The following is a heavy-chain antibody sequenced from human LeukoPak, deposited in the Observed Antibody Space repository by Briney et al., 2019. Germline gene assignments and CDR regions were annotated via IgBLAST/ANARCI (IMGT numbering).Heavy chain of an antibody. CDR3: ARHAYSIFYYYYYMDV. V-gene: IGHV4-4*09. D-gene: IGHD3-16*01. J-gene: IGHJ6*03. Sequence: SETLSLTCTVSGGSISSYYWSWIRQPPRKGLEWIGYIYTSGSTNYNPSLKSRVTISVDTSKNQFSLKLSSVTAADTAVYYCARHAYSIFYYYYYMDVWGKGTTVTVSS. CDR2: IYTSGST. CDR1: GGSISSYY.